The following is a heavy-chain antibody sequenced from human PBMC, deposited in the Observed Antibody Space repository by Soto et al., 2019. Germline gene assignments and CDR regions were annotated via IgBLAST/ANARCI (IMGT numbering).Heavy chain of an antibody. V-gene: IGHV3-48*02. J-gene: IGHJ6*02. D-gene: IGHD3-22*01. CDR1: GFTFSSYS. CDR2: ISSSSSTI. CDR3: ARDRTPCYYDSSGYYYGYYYGMDV. Sequence: GGALRLSCAASGFTFSSYSMKWGRPAPGEGLEGGSYISSSSSTIYYADSVKGRFTISRDNAKNSLYLQMNSLRDEDTAVYYCARDRTPCYYDSSGYYYGYYYGMDVWGQGTTVTVSS.